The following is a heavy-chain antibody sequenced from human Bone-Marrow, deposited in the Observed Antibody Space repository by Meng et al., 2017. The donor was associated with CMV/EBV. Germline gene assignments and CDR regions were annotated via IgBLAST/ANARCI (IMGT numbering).Heavy chain of an antibody. CDR1: GFTFSSYW. J-gene: IGHJ4*02. CDR3: ARGGLLGGYSFAKYFFEY. CDR2: IKQDGSEK. V-gene: IGHV3-7*01. Sequence: GGSLRLSCAASGFTFSSYWMSWVRQAPGKGLEWVANIKQDGSEKYYVDSVKGRFTISRDNAKNSLYLQVNSLRAEDTAVYYCARGGLLGGYSFAKYFFEYWGQGTLVTVSS. D-gene: IGHD5-18*01.